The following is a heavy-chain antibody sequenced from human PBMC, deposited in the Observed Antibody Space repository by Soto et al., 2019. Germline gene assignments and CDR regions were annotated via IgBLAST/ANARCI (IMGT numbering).Heavy chain of an antibody. D-gene: IGHD3-10*01. J-gene: IGHJ4*02. CDR3: ARSSYYSDFFFDY. Sequence: QVQLQESGPGLVKPSETLSLTCTVSIASMRDTSYYWGWIRQPPGMGLEWIGSVYYSGNTYYNPSLKSRVTISADTPKNQFTLRLNSVTAADTALYYCARSSYYSDFFFDYWGQGTLVTVSS. CDR2: VYYSGNT. V-gene: IGHV4-39*01. CDR1: IASMRDTSYY.